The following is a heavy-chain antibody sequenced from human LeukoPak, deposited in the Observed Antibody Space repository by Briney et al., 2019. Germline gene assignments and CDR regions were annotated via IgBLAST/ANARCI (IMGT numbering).Heavy chain of an antibody. V-gene: IGHV3-11*04. CDR3: ARDKSTPYYDILTGYYYYYYMDV. J-gene: IGHJ6*03. Sequence: GGSLRLSCAASGFTFSDYYMSWIRQAPGKGLEWVSYISSSGGTIYYADSVKGRFTISRDNAKNSLYLQMNSLRAEDTAVYYCARDKSTPYYDILTGYYYYYYMDVWGKGTTVTISS. CDR1: GFTFSDYY. CDR2: ISSSGGTI. D-gene: IGHD3-9*01.